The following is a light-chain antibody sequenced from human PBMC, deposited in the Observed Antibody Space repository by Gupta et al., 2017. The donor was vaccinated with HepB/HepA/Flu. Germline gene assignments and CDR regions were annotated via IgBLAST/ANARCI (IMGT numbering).Light chain of an antibody. CDR2: DAS. J-gene: IGKJ5*01. V-gene: IGKV3-11*01. CDR1: QSVGIY. CDR3: QQPSNWPPIT. Sequence: EIVLTQYPATLSLSPGERATLSCRASQSVGIYLAWYQQKPGQAPKFLIYDASKRDTGIPARFSDSGCGKDFTLTISSREPEDFAVYYSQQPSNWPPITFGQGTRLEIK.